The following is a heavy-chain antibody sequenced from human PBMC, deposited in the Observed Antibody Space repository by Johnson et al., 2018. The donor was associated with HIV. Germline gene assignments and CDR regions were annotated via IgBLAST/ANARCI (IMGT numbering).Heavy chain of an antibody. V-gene: IGHV3-9*01. Sequence: HLVESGGGLVEPGGSLRLSCAASGFTFDDYAMHWVRQAPGKGLEWVSGISWNSGSIGYADSVKGRFTISRDNSDNFLYLYMNRLRTDDTAVYYCVRGWHTSGRCDVFDIWGQGTTVIVSS. CDR3: VRGWHTSGRCDVFDI. J-gene: IGHJ3*02. CDR1: GFTFDDYA. D-gene: IGHD6-19*01. CDR2: ISWNSGSI.